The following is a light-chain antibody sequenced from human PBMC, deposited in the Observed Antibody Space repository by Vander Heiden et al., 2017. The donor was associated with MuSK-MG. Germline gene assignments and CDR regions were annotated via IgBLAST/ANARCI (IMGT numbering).Light chain of an antibody. Sequence: DIQLTQSPSSLSASVGDRVTITCRASQSISSYLNWYQQKPGKAPKLLIYAASSLQSGVPARFSGSGSGTDFTLTISRLQPEDFATYYCQQRDSTPLTFGGGTQVDIK. CDR2: AAS. V-gene: IGKV1-39*01. J-gene: IGKJ4*01. CDR1: QSISSY. CDR3: QQRDSTPLT.